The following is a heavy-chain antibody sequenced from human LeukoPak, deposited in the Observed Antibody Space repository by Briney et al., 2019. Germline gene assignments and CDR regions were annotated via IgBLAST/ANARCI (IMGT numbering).Heavy chain of an antibody. CDR2: INYGGTT. Sequence: PSETLSLTCSVSGGSITSSDYYWAWIRQPPGKGLEWIGCINYGGTTHYDPSLKSRVTIHVDTSKNQFSLKVTSVTAADTAVYYCARYSSSSGWFDPWGQGTLVTVSS. J-gene: IGHJ5*02. CDR3: ARYSSSSGWFDP. CDR1: GGSITSSDYY. D-gene: IGHD6-6*01. V-gene: IGHV4-39*01.